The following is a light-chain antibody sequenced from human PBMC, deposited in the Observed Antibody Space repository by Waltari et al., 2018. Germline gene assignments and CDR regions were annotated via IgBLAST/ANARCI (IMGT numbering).Light chain of an antibody. Sequence: DVVVTQSPLSLPATLGQPASIPCRSRESLVHTDGNTYLHWFQQRPGQSPRRLIYMVSERDSGVPDRFSGSGSGTDFTLKISRVEAEDVGIYYCMQSTHWPPWTFGQGTKVEIK. CDR3: MQSTHWPPWT. J-gene: IGKJ1*01. V-gene: IGKV2-30*02. CDR2: MVS. CDR1: ESLVHTDGNTY.